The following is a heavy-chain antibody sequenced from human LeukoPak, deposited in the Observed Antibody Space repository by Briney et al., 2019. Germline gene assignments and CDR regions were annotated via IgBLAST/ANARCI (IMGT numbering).Heavy chain of an antibody. CDR2: ISSSGSAI. Sequence: PGGSLRLSCAAPGFTFSNYEMAWVRQAPGKGLQWVSYISSSGSAIYYADSVKGRFTISRDNAKNSLYLQMNSLRAVDTAVYYCARHGLYDSTDYWTFQHWGQGTLVTVSS. D-gene: IGHD3-22*01. CDR3: ARHGLYDSTDYWTFQH. V-gene: IGHV3-48*03. CDR1: GFTFSNYE. J-gene: IGHJ1*01.